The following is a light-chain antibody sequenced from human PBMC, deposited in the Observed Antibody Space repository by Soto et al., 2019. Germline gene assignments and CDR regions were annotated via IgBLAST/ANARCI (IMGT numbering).Light chain of an antibody. CDR2: DAS. CDR1: QSISSW. V-gene: IGKV1-5*01. Sequence: DIQMTQSPSTLSASVGDRVTLTCRASQSISSWLAWYQQKPGKAPKLLIYDASSLERGVPSRFSGSGSGTEFTLTISGLQPDDFATCFCQRYNSHPWTVGEGPEVEIK. J-gene: IGKJ1*01. CDR3: QRYNSHPWT.